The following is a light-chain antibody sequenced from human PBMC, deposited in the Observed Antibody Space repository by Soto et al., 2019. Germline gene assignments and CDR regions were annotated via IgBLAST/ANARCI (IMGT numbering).Light chain of an antibody. J-gene: IGKJ5*01. Sequence: EIVMSQFPVTLSVSPVERATLSCMASQSVGSNLAWYQQTPGQAPRLLIYDASTRATGVPARFSGSGSGTDFTFTISSLQPEDIATYYCQQYDNLPPITFGQGTRLEIK. CDR2: DAS. V-gene: IGKV3-15*01. CDR1: QSVGSN. CDR3: QQYDNLPPIT.